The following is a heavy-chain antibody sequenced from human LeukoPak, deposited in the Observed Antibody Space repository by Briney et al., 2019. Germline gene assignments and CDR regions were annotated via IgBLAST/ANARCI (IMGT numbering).Heavy chain of an antibody. CDR3: ARIDRAADDAFDI. D-gene: IGHD3-22*01. J-gene: IGHJ3*02. CDR1: GGSINSSAYD. Sequence: SETLSLTCTVSGGSINSSAYDWGWIRPPPGKGLEWIGNIYYSGRTYYKVSLKSRATIFVATSKKFSLMLTSVTAADTAMYYCARIDRAADDAFDIWGQGTMVIVSS. V-gene: IGHV4-39*01. CDR2: IYYSGRT.